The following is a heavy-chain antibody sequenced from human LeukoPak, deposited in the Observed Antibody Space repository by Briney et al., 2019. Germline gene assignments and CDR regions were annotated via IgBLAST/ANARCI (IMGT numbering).Heavy chain of an antibody. Sequence: ASVKVSCKASGYSFTNYAMNWVRQAPGQGLEWMGWINTNTGNPTYAQGFTGRFVFSLDTSVSTAYLQISSLKAEDTAVYYCARGSITVAFDIWGQGTMVTVSS. J-gene: IGHJ3*02. CDR2: INTNTGNP. V-gene: IGHV7-4-1*02. D-gene: IGHD3-3*02. CDR3: ARGSITVAFDI. CDR1: GYSFTNYA.